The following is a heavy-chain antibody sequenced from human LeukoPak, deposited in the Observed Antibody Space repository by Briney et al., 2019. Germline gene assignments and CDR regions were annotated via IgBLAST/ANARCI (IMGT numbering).Heavy chain of an antibody. CDR1: GGSINSGGYY. CDR2: IFYSGIT. V-gene: IGHV4-31*03. Sequence: SQTLSLTCTVSGGSINSGGYYWSWIRHHPGKGLEWIGYIFYSGITYYNSPLKSRVTISVDTSKNQFSLKLSSVTAADTAVYFLAGAAPPGGEVRFWGQGTLVNVS. J-gene: IGHJ4*02. D-gene: IGHD3-16*01. CDR3: AGAAPPGGEVRF.